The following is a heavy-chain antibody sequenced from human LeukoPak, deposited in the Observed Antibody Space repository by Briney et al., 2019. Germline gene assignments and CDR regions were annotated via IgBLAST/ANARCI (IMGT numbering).Heavy chain of an antibody. D-gene: IGHD3-16*01. V-gene: IGHV3-43*01. CDR1: GFTFHDYA. Sequence: GGSLRLSCAASGFTFHDYAMHWVRQAPGKGLELVSLITRDGDYTYYADSVKGRFTISRDISKNSLYLQMNSLNTDDTALYFCATERSRFFDNWGQGTLVTVSS. CDR2: ITRDGDYT. J-gene: IGHJ4*02. CDR3: ATERSRFFDN.